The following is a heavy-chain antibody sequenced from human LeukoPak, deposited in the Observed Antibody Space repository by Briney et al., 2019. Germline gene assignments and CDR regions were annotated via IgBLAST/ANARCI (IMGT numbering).Heavy chain of an antibody. CDR3: ANVAPEENGGDCYTN. CDR1: GGSFSGYY. Sequence: SETLSLTCAVYGGSFSGYYWSWIRQPPGKGLEWIGEINHSGSTNYNPSLKSRVTISVDTSKNQFSLKLSSVTAADTAVYYCANVAPEENGGDCYTNWGQGTLVTVSS. J-gene: IGHJ4*02. D-gene: IGHD2-21*02. CDR2: INHSGST. V-gene: IGHV4-34*01.